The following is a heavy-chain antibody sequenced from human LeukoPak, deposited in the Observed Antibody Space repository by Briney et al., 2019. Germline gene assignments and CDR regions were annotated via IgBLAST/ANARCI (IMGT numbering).Heavy chain of an antibody. Sequence: SGTLSLTCIVSGGSISTSRYYWGWIRQPPGKGLEWIGSIYYGGSTYYIPSLKSRVTISVDTSKNQFSLKLSSVTAADTAVYYCARHPGRGQEGYAFDIWGQGTVVTVSS. V-gene: IGHV4-39*01. J-gene: IGHJ3*02. D-gene: IGHD3-10*01. CDR1: GGSISTSRYY. CDR3: ARHPGRGQEGYAFDI. CDR2: IYYGGST.